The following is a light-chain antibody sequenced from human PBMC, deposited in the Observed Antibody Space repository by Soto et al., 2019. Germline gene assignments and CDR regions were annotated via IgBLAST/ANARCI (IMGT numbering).Light chain of an antibody. CDR3: QQGFSTPWT. Sequence: DIQMTQSPSTLSASVRDRVTITCRATHTISIGLAWXXXXXXXTPKLLIYKASKLHGGVSSRFSGSGFGTDFTLTITNLQPEDFATYFCQQGFSTPWTFGQGTTVEIK. J-gene: IGKJ1*01. CDR1: HTISIG. V-gene: IGKV1-5*03. CDR2: KAS.